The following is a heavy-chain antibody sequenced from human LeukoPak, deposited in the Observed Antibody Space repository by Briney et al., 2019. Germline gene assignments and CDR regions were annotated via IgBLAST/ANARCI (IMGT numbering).Heavy chain of an antibody. D-gene: IGHD3-3*01. J-gene: IGHJ4*02. V-gene: IGHV4-31*03. CDR2: IYYSGST. CDR1: GGSISSGGYY. CDR3: ARDLFGVVSH. Sequence: PSETPSLTCTVSGGSISSGGYYWSWIRQHPGKGLEWIRYIYYSGSTYYNPSLKSRVTISVDTSKNQFSLKLSSVTAADTAVYYCARDLFGVVSHWGQGTLVTVSS.